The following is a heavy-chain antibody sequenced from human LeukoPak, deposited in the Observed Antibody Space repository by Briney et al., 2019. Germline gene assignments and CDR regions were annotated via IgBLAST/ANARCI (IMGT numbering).Heavy chain of an antibody. Sequence: ASVKVSCKASGYTFTSYGIIWVRQAPGQGLEWMGIINPSGGSTSYAQKFQGRVTMTRDTSTSTVYMELSSLRSEDTAVYYCARDNGYSSGWWKKDNYYYYGMDVWGQGTTVTVSS. CDR1: GYTFTSYG. CDR3: ARDNGYSSGWWKKDNYYYYGMDV. V-gene: IGHV1-46*01. CDR2: INPSGGST. D-gene: IGHD6-19*01. J-gene: IGHJ6*02.